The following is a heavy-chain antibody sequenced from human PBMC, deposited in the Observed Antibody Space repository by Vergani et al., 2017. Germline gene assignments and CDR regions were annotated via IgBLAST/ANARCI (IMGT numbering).Heavy chain of an antibody. J-gene: IGHJ6*02. CDR3: ARDPDDYYYGMDV. CDR2: ISSSSSYI. CDR1: GFTFSSYS. Sequence: EVQLVESGGGLVKPGGSLRLSCAASGFTFSSYSMNWVRQAQGKGLEWVSSISSSSSYIYYADSVKGRFTISIDNDKNSLYLQMNSLRAEDTAVYYCARDPDDYYYGMDVWGQGTTVTVSS. D-gene: IGHD1-14*01. V-gene: IGHV3-21*01.